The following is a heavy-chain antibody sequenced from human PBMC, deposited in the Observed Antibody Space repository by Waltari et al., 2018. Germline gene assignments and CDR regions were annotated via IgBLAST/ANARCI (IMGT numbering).Heavy chain of an antibody. CDR3: ARDRGRGLYLDT. CDR2: VLGSGRT. Sequence: QLQLQESGPGLVKPSGTLSLICAVPGQSMNSWWSSVRQPPGKGLEWIGQVLGSGRTNYNPSVASRVTISLDTSTHQFALKMTSATAADTALYYCARDRGRGLYLDTWGQGILVTVSP. D-gene: IGHD2-15*01. V-gene: IGHV4-4*02. J-gene: IGHJ4*02. CDR1: GQSMNSW.